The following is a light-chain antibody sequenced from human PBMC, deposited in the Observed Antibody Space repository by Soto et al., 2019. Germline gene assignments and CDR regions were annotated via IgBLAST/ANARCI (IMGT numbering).Light chain of an antibody. J-gene: IGLJ3*02. V-gene: IGLV3-21*02. CDR1: NIGTKS. CDR3: TSYTTSTTWV. CDR2: DNR. Sequence: SYELTQAPSVSVAPGQTATISCGGNNIGTKSVHWYQQRPGQAPVVVVYDNRDRPSGIPDRFSGSKSGSTASLTISGLQPEDEADYYCTSYTTSTTWVFGGGTKLTVL.